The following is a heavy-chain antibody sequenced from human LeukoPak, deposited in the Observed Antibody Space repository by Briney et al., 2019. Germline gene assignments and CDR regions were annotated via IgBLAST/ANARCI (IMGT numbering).Heavy chain of an antibody. CDR3: ARDRVRGYSYGYDDRYGMDV. J-gene: IGHJ6*02. CDR2: IYYSGST. D-gene: IGHD5-18*01. V-gene: IGHV4-59*01. Sequence: SETLSLTCTVSGGSLSSYYWSWLRQPPGKGLEWIGYIYYSGSTNYNPSLKSRVTISVDTSKNQFSLKLSSVTAADTAVYYCARDRVRGYSYGYDDRYGMDVWGQGTTVTVSS. CDR1: GGSLSSYY.